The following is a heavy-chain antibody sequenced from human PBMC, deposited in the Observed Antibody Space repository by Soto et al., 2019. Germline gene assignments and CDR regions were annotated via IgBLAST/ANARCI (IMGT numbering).Heavy chain of an antibody. D-gene: IGHD2-2*01. Sequence: QVQLVQSGAEVKKPGSSVKVSCKASGGTFSSYTISWVRQAPGQGREWMGRIIPILGIANYAQKFQGRVTITADKSTSTAYMELSSLRSEDTAVYYCARGRIVVVPAAKYGMDVWGQGTTVTVSS. CDR1: GGTFSSYT. CDR3: ARGRIVVVPAAKYGMDV. V-gene: IGHV1-69*02. CDR2: IIPILGIA. J-gene: IGHJ6*02.